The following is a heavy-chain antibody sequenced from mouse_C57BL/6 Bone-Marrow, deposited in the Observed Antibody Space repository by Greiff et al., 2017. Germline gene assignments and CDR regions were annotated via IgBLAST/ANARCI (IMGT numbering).Heavy chain of an antibody. V-gene: IGHV1-59*01. CDR1: GYTFTSYW. CDR2: IDPSDSYT. J-gene: IGHJ4*01. Sequence: QVQLQQPGAELVRPGTSVKLSCKASGYTFTSYWMHWVKQRPGQGLEWIGVIDPSDSYTNYNQKFKGKATLTVDTSSSTAYMQLSSLTSEDSAVYYSARSGVITTVVATWDYAMDYWGQGTSVTVSS. D-gene: IGHD1-1*01. CDR3: ARSGVITTVVATWDYAMDY.